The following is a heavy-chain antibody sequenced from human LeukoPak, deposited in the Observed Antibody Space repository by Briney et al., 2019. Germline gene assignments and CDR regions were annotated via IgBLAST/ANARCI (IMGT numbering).Heavy chain of an antibody. J-gene: IGHJ4*02. CDR2: IDWDEDK. CDR3: ARTSYGDFDY. D-gene: IGHD4-17*01. Sequence: SGPAMVQPTQPLTLTCTFSGFSRSTRGIWVGWSCQPSAKALEWLARIDWDEDKYYSTSLKTRLTISKDTSKNQVVLTISNMDPVDTARYYCARTSYGDFDYSGQGSLVSVSS. V-gene: IGHV2-70*11. CDR1: GFSRSTRGIW.